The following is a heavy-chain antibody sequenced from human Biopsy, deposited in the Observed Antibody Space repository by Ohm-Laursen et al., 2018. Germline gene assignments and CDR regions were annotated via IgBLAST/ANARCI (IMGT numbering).Heavy chain of an antibody. CDR1: TGTFNSYG. V-gene: IGHV1-24*01. CDR2: FAPENGKT. D-gene: IGHD1-1*01. J-gene: IGHJ4*02. Sequence: SVKVSCKAPTGTFNSYGIIWVRQAPGRGLEWMGGFAPENGKTIYAQKFQGRITMTEDTSTDTACMELSSLRSEDTAVYYCAADINVWNVNYWGQGTQVTVSS. CDR3: AADINVWNVNY.